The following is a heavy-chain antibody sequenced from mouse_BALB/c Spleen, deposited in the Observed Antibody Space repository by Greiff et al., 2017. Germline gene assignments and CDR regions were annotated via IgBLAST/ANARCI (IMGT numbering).Heavy chain of an antibody. CDR2: ISSGGST. V-gene: IGHV5-6-5*01. D-gene: IGHD2-4*01. CDR1: GFTFSSYA. J-gene: IGHJ3*01. Sequence: VQLKESGGGLVKPGGSLKLSCAASGFTFSSYAMSWVRQTPEKRLEWVASISSGGSTYYPDSVKGRFTISRDNARNILYLQMSSLRSEDTAMYYCARLIYYDYDEAWFAYWGQGTLVTVSA. CDR3: ARLIYYDYDEAWFAY.